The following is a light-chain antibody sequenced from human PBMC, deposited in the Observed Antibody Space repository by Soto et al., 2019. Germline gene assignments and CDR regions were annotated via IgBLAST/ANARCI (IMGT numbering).Light chain of an antibody. CDR3: QSFDATTWV. Sequence: NFTLTQPHSVSESPGKTVTISCSRSSGSVASDYVQWFQQRPGSAPTTVIYEDNQRPSGVPDRFSGSIDSSSNSASLTISGLKTEDEAAYYCQSFDATTWVFGGGTKLTVL. V-gene: IGLV6-57*04. J-gene: IGLJ3*02. CDR2: EDN. CDR1: SGSVASDY.